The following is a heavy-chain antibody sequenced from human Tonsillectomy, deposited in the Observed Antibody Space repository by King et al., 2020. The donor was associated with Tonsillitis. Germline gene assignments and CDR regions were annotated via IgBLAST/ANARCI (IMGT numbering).Heavy chain of an antibody. D-gene: IGHD1-1*01. CDR2: IQYDGSNK. V-gene: IGHV3-30*02. CDR1: GFTFSIHG. J-gene: IGHJ6*02. Sequence: VQLVESGGDVVKPGGSLRLSCAASGFTFSIHGMHWVRQAPGKGLEWVAFIQYDGSNKYYGNKVKGRFTISRDNSKNTVSLKMNSLRTEDTAVYYCASLRGTTVRRCNSMDVWGQGTTVTVSS. CDR3: ASLRGTTVRRCNSMDV.